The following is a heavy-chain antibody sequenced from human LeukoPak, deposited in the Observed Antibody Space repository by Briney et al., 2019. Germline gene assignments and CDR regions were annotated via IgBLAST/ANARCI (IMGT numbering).Heavy chain of an antibody. Sequence: ASVKVSCKASGYTFSTYDINWVRQATGQGFEWMGWMNPNSGSTGYAQKFQGRVTITRDTSISTAYMELSSLRSEDTAVYYCARRGSSWSYWYFDLWGRGTLVTVSS. CDR3: ARRGSSWSYWYFDL. CDR1: GYTFSTYD. CDR2: MNPNSGST. J-gene: IGHJ2*01. V-gene: IGHV1-8*03. D-gene: IGHD6-13*01.